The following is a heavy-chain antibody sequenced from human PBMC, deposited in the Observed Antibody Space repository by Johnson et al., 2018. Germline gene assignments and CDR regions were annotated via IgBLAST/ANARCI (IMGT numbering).Heavy chain of an antibody. CDR2: IWYDGSNK. CDR1: GFTFSSYG. V-gene: IGHV3-33*01. CDR3: ARTPGHGMDV. Sequence: QVQLVQSGGGVVQPGRSLRLSCAASGFTFSSYGMHWVRQAPGKGLAWVAVIWYDGSNKHYADSVKGRFTISRDNSTNTLYLQMNSLRAEDTAVYYCARTPGHGMDVWGQGTTVTVSS. J-gene: IGHJ6*02.